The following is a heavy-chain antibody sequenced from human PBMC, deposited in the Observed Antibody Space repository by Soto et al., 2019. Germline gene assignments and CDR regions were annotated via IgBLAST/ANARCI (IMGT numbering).Heavy chain of an antibody. CDR3: AEVSNRVADY. J-gene: IGHJ4*02. V-gene: IGHV3-23*01. CDR2: ITNSDDRT. CDR1: GFTFSSYA. Sequence: EVQLLESGGGLVQPGGSLRLSCAASGFTFSSYAMSWVRQAPGKGLEWVSTITNSDDRTYYADSVKGRFTISRDNSKNTLYLQMNGLRAEDTAVYYCAEVSNRVADYWGQGTLVTVSS.